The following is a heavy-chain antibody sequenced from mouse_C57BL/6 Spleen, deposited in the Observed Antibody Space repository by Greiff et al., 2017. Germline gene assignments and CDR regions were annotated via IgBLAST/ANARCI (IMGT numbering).Heavy chain of an antibody. CDR3: ARAFYDGYYFDY. V-gene: IGHV1-64*01. CDR1: GYTFTSYW. CDR2: IHPNSGST. J-gene: IGHJ2*01. Sequence: VQLQQPGAELVKPGASVKLSCKASGYTFTSYWMHWVKQRPGQCLEWIGMIHPNSGSTNYNEKFKSKATLTVDKSSSTAYMQLSSLTSEDSAVYYCARAFYDGYYFDYWGQGTTLTVSS. D-gene: IGHD2-3*01.